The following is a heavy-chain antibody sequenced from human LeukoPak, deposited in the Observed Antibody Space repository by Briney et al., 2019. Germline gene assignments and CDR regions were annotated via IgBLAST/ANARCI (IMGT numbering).Heavy chain of an antibody. CDR2: ISHDGSNK. J-gene: IGHJ4*02. CDR3: AKGHYGSGSYDY. D-gene: IGHD3-10*01. Sequence: PGRSLRLSCAGSGFTFSSYAMHWVRQAPGQGLEWVTFISHDGSNKFYADSVKGRFTISRDNSKNTLYLQMNSLRPEDTAIYYCAKGHYGSGSYDYWGQGNLVTVSS. CDR1: GFTFSSYA. V-gene: IGHV3-30*18.